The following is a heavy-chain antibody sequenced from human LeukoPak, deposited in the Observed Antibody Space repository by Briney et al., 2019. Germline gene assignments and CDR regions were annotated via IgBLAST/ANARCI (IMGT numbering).Heavy chain of an antibody. CDR1: GFTFNEYT. D-gene: IGHD4-17*01. CDR2: ITTTSAYI. V-gene: IGHV3-21*01. Sequence: GGSLRLSCAASGFTFNEYTLNWVRQAPGKGLEWVSSITTTSAYIYYADSVKGRFTISRDDAKNSLYLQMNSLRADDTGVYYCARDIVNGDYVSAYWGQGTLVTVSS. J-gene: IGHJ4*02. CDR3: ARDIVNGDYVSAY.